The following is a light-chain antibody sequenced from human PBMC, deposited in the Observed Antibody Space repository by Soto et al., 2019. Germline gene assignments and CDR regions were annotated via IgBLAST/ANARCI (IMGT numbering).Light chain of an antibody. CDR3: QQYGSSPLT. V-gene: IGKV3-20*01. Sequence: EIVLTQFPGILSLSPGERASLSCRASQSVSSNYLAWYQQKPGQAPRLLIYGASSRATGIPDRFSGSGSGTDFTLTVSRLEPEDFAVYYCQQYGSSPLTFGGGTRVQIK. CDR1: QSVSSNY. CDR2: GAS. J-gene: IGKJ4*01.